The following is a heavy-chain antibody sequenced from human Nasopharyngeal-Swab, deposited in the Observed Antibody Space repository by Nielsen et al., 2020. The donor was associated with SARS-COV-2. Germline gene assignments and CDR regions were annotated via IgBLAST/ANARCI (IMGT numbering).Heavy chain of an antibody. V-gene: IGHV4-30-4*01. J-gene: IGHJ4*02. D-gene: IGHD5-24*01. CDR2: IYYSGST. CDR1: GGSISSGDSY. CDR3: ARGGYNSPLNFDY. Sequence: LRLSCTVSGGSISSGDSYWSWIRQPPGKGLEWLGYIYYSGSTYYNPSLRSRVTISVDTSKNQFSLKLSSVTAADTAVYYCARGGYNSPLNFDYWGQGTLVAVSS.